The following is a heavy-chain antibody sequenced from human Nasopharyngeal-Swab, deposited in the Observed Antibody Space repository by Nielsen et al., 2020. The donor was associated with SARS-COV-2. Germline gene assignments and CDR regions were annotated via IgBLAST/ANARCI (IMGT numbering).Heavy chain of an antibody. V-gene: IGHV4-59*01. Sequence: SETLSLTCTVSGGSISSYHWSWIRQPPRRGLEWIGYIYYSGSTNYNPSLKSRVTISLDTSKNQFSLKLSSVTAADSAVYYCARDTRRGGVDYWGQGTLVTVSS. CDR2: IYYSGST. D-gene: IGHD2-15*01. CDR1: GGSISSYH. CDR3: ARDTRRGGVDY. J-gene: IGHJ4*02.